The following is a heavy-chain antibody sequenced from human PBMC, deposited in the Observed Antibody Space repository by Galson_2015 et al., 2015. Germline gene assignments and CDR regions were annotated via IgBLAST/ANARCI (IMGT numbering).Heavy chain of an antibody. CDR1: GFTFSTYW. V-gene: IGHV3-74*01. J-gene: IGHJ4*02. CDR2: INGDGSST. CDR3: ARDRGGYDL. D-gene: IGHD5-12*01. Sequence: SLRLSCAASGFTFSTYWMYWVRQAPGKGLVWVSRINGDGSSTIYADSVKGRFTISRDNAKNTLYLQMNSLRAEDTAVYYCARDRGGYDLWGQGTLVPVSS.